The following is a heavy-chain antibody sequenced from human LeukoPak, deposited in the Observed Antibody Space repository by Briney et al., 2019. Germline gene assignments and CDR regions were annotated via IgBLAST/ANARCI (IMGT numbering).Heavy chain of an antibody. D-gene: IGHD3-9*01. Sequence: PGGSLRLSCAASGFTFSSYSMNWVRQAPGKGLEWVSSISSSSSYIYYADSVKGRFTISRDNAKNTLYLQMNSLRAEDTAVYYCAKRPPTGYYYFEYWGQGTQVTVSS. J-gene: IGHJ4*02. CDR3: AKRPPTGYYYFEY. V-gene: IGHV3-21*04. CDR1: GFTFSSYS. CDR2: ISSSSSYI.